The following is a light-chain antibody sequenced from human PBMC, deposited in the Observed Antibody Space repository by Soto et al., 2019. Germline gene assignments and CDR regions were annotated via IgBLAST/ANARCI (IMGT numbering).Light chain of an antibody. Sequence: DIQLTPSPSFLSASVGDRVTITCRASQGISSYLAWYQQKLGKAPKLLIYAASTLQSGVPSRFSGSGSGTEFTLTISSLQPEDFATYYCQHYNSYSEAFGQGTKVDIK. CDR1: QGISSY. V-gene: IGKV1-9*01. CDR2: AAS. J-gene: IGKJ1*01. CDR3: QHYNSYSEA.